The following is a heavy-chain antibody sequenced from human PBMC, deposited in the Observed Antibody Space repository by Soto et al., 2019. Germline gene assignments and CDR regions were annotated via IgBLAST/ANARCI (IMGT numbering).Heavy chain of an antibody. CDR1: GGSISSYF. CDR2: IYDDGTT. CDR3: VSSRSAIYGDALDV. J-gene: IGHJ3*01. Sequence: ALDTLSLTCSDSGGSISSYFRNWLRQPPGKGLEWIGYIYDDGTTDYNPSLKSRVTILLDMSKNQFSLKLSSVTAADTAVYYCVSSRSAIYGDALDVWGQGTMVTVSS. D-gene: IGHD2-2*01. V-gene: IGHV4-59*03.